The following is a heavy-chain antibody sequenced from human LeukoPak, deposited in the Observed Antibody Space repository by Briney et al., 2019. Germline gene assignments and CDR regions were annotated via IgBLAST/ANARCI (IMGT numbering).Heavy chain of an antibody. Sequence: GGSLRLSCAVSGFTFSSYWMSWVRQAPGKGLEWVANIKQDGSEKYYVDSVKGRFTISRDNAKNSLYLQMNSLRAEDTAVYYCARGRTASYYDSSRAAFDIWGQGTMVTVSS. D-gene: IGHD3-22*01. CDR2: IKQDGSEK. CDR1: GFTFSSYW. V-gene: IGHV3-7*01. CDR3: ARGRTASYYDSSRAAFDI. J-gene: IGHJ3*02.